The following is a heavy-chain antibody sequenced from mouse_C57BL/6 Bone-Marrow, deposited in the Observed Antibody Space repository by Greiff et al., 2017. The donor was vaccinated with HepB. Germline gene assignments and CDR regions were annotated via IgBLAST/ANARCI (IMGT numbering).Heavy chain of an antibody. D-gene: IGHD1-1*01. CDR1: GFTFSDAW. CDR3: TTFYYYGSSHFDY. CDR2: IRNKANNHAT. J-gene: IGHJ2*01. V-gene: IGHV6-6*01. Sequence: EVKVEESGGGLVQPGGSMKLSCAASGFTFSDAWMDWVRQSPEKGLEWVAEIRNKANNHATYYVESVKGRFTISRDDSKSSVYLQMNSLRAEDTGIYYCTTFYYYGSSHFDYWGQGTTLTVSS.